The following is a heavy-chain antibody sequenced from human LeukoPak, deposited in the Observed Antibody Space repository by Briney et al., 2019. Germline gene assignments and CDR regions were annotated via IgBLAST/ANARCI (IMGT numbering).Heavy chain of an antibody. J-gene: IGHJ5*02. V-gene: IGHV4-39*01. Sequence: RSETLSLTCTVAGRSMSTSSYYWGWIRQPPGKGLDWIGRILYSGRTYYNPSLKRRVTISVDTSKNQFSLKLSSLTAADTAVYYCARRLIGHYTVTIANNWFDPWGQGTLVTVSS. CDR3: ARRLIGHYTVTIANNWFDP. CDR2: ILYSGRT. CDR1: GRSMSTSSYY. D-gene: IGHD4-17*01.